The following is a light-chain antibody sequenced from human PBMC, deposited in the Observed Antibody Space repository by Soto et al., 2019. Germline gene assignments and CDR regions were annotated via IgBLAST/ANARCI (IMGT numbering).Light chain of an antibody. V-gene: IGKV1-5*01. CDR3: QQYNSYLYT. Sequence: DIQMTQSPSTLSASVGDRVTITCRASQSISSWLAWYQQKPGKAPKLLIYAASSLESGVPSRFSGSGSGTEFTLTSSSPQPDDFATYYCQQYNSYLYTFGQGTKLEIK. CDR1: QSISSW. CDR2: AAS. J-gene: IGKJ2*01.